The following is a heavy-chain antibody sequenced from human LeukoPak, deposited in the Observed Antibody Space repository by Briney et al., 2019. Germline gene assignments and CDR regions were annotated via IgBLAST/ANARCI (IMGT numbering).Heavy chain of an antibody. CDR2: IYSGGTT. J-gene: IGHJ4*02. CDR3: AVKYYFDS. Sequence: PGGSLRLSCAASGISVSSNYMTRARQTPGKGLEWVSVIYSGGTTYYADSVKGRFTISRDSSKNTLYLQMNSLRAEDTAVYFCAVKYYFDSWGQGTLVTVSS. V-gene: IGHV3-66*01. CDR1: GISVSSNY.